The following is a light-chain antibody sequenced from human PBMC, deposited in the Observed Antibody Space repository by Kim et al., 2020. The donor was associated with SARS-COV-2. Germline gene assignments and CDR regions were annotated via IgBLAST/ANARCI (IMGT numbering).Light chain of an antibody. J-gene: IGLJ2*01. CDR3: QSADTSGTSVL. CDR2: QDV. CDR1: ALSKQY. V-gene: IGLV3-25*03. Sequence: AGQTAKITCSGDALSKQYSYWYQQKPGQSPVLTIYQDVERPSGIPERFSGSTSGTTVTLTIIAVQAEDEADYYCQSADTSGTSVLFGGGTRLTVL.